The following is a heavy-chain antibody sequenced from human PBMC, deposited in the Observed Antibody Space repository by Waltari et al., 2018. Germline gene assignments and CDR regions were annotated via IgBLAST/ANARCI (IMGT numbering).Heavy chain of an antibody. D-gene: IGHD2-21*02. CDR2: LYYTGST. J-gene: IGHJ5*02. Sequence: QVQLQESGPSLLKPSETLSLICTVPGGSISGFYWSWFRQPPGKGLDWFGYLYYTGSTNVNPSLKSRVTMTVYTSNNQFSLKLSSVTAAETAIYCCARGGGGDWEWFDAWGQGTLVTVSS. CDR3: ARGGGGDWEWFDA. V-gene: IGHV4-59*01. CDR1: GGSISGFY.